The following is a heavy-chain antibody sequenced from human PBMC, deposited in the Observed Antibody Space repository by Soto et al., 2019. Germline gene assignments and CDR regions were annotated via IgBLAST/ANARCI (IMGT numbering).Heavy chain of an antibody. CDR1: GGSISSSSYY. D-gene: IGHD3-3*01. V-gene: IGHV4-39*01. CDR3: ASRITIFGVVILTYFDY. J-gene: IGHJ4*02. CDR2: IYYSGST. Sequence: SETLSLTCTVSGGSISSSSYYWGWIRQPPGKGLEWIGSIYYSGSTYYNPSLKSRVTISVDTSKNQFSLKLSSVTAADTAVYYCASRITIFGVVILTYFDYWGQGTLVTVSS.